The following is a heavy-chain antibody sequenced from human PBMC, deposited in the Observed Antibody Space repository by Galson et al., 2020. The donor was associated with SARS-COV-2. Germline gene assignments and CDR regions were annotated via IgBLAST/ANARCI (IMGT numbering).Heavy chain of an antibody. CDR1: GFTFSSYG. Sequence: GGSLRLSCAASGFTFSSYGMHWVRQAPGKGLEWVAVKWYDGSNKYYADSVKGRFTISRDNSKNTLYLQMNSLRAADTAVYYCARDPTGGNGYFDYWSQGVLVAVSS. V-gene: IGHV3-33*01. CDR3: ARDPTGGNGYFDY. CDR2: KWYDGSNK. J-gene: IGHJ4*02. D-gene: IGHD3-16*01.